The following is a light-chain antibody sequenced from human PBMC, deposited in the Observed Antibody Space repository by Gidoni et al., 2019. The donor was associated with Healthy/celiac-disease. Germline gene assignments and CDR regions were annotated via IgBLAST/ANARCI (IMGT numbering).Light chain of an antibody. J-gene: IGKJ4*01. CDR2: AAS. CDR1: QGISSY. V-gene: IGKV1-9*01. Sequence: IQLTQSPSSLSASVGDRVTITCRASQGISSYLAWYQQKPGKVPKLLIYAASTLQSGVPSMFSGSGSGTDFTLTISSLQPEDFATYDCQQLNSYPLTFGGGTKVEIK. CDR3: QQLNSYPLT.